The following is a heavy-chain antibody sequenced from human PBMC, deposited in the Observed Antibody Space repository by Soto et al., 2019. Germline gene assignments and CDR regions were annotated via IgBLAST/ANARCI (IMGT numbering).Heavy chain of an antibody. V-gene: IGHV3-74*01. CDR1: GFTFTNYW. D-gene: IGHD1-20*01. CDR3: ARYKPGPADY. CDR2: IESDGSST. Sequence: EVQLVESGGGLVQPGGSLRLSCAASGFTFTNYWMNWVRQAPGRGLVWVSRIESDGSSTRYADSVKGRFTISRHNATNTVYLEMNSLRAEDTAVYYCARYKPGPADYWGQGTLVTVSS. J-gene: IGHJ4*02.